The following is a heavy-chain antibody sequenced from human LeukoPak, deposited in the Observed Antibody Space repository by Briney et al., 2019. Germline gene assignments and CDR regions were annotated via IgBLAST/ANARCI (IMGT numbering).Heavy chain of an antibody. CDR3: AKGSEVRSGSYLFDY. CDR1: GFTFSGYW. J-gene: IGHJ4*02. CDR2: INSDGSST. Sequence: GGSLRLSCAASGFTFSGYWMHWVRQAPGKGLVWVSRINSDGSSTNYADSVKGRFTISRDNAKNTLFLQMNSLRVEDTAVYYCAKGSEVRSGSYLFDYWGQGTLVTVSS. V-gene: IGHV3-74*01. D-gene: IGHD1-26*01.